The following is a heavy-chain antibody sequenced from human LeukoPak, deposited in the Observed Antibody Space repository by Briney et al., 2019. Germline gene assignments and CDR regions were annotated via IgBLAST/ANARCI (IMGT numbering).Heavy chain of an antibody. D-gene: IGHD1-26*01. V-gene: IGHV1-18*01. CDR1: GYTFTSYG. J-gene: IGHJ6*02. CDR2: ISAYNGNT. Sequence: GASVKVSCKASGYTFTSYGITWVRQAPGQGLEWMGWISAYNGNTNYAQKLQGRVTMTTDTSTNTAYMELRSLRSDDTAVYYCARDRYEWKLAGSGMEVWAKGPRSPSP. CDR3: ARDRYEWKLAGSGMEV.